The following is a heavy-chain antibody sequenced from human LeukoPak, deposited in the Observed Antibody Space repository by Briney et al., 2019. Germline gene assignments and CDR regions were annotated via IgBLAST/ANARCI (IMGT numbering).Heavy chain of an antibody. CDR1: GYSISSGYY. CDR3: ARGSRGYSYGNY. J-gene: IGHJ4*02. CDR2: IYHSGST. V-gene: IGHV4-38-2*02. Sequence: SETLSLTCTVSGYSISSGYYWGWIRQPPGKGLEWIGSIYHSGSTNYNPSLKSRVTISVDTSKNQFSLKLSSVTAADTAVYYCARGSRGYSYGNYWGQGTLVTVSS. D-gene: IGHD5-18*01.